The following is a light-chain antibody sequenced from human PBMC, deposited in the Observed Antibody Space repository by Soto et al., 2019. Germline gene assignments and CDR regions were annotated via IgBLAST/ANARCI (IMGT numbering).Light chain of an antibody. V-gene: IGKV3-15*01. Sequence: ETVMTQSPATLSVSPGERATLSCRASQSVSSNLAWYQQKPGQAPRLLIYGASTRATGIPARFSGSGSGTEFTLTISSLQPEHFAVYYCQQYLDWRGFGQGTKVEIK. CDR3: QQYLDWRG. CDR2: GAS. J-gene: IGKJ1*01. CDR1: QSVSSN.